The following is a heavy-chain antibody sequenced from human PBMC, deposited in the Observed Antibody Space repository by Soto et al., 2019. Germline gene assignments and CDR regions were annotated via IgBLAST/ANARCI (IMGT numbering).Heavy chain of an antibody. CDR2: ISGSGSGT. CDR3: VRQAKLTTVTANVGYYYGLDV. V-gene: IGHV3-23*01. D-gene: IGHD4-4*01. CDR1: GFSFSTYD. Sequence: DVQLLESGGGLVQPGGSLRLSCAASGFSFSTYDMSWVRQAPGKGLEWVSVISGSGSGTYYADSVKGRFTISRDNSKNTLYLQMNSLRAEDTDVYYCVRQAKLTTVTANVGYYYGLDVWGQVTTVTVSS. J-gene: IGHJ6*02.